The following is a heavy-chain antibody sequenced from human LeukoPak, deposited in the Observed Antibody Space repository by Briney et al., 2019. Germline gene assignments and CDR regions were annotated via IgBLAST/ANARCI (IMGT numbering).Heavy chain of an antibody. D-gene: IGHD2-2*01. CDR3: ARYCSSTSCYSGFGY. CDR2: ISSSSSYI. Sequence: PGGSLRLSCAASGFTFSSYSMNWARQAPGKGLEWVSSISSSSSYIYYADSVKGRFTISRDNAKNSLYLQMNSLRAEDTAVYYCARYCSSTSCYSGFGYWGQGTLVTVSS. V-gene: IGHV3-21*01. CDR1: GFTFSSYS. J-gene: IGHJ4*02.